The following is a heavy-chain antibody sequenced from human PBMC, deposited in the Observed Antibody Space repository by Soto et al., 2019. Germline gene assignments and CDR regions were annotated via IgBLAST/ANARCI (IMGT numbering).Heavy chain of an antibody. V-gene: IGHV1-69*13. CDR2: IIPIFGTA. Sequence: SVKVSCKASGGTFSSYAISWVRQAPGQGLEWMGGIIPIFGTANYAQKFQGRATITADESTSTAYMELSSLRSEDTAVYYCARDLRHYYDSSGYYLSPYYYYGMDVWGQGTTVTVSS. J-gene: IGHJ6*02. D-gene: IGHD3-22*01. CDR1: GGTFSSYA. CDR3: ARDLRHYYDSSGYYLSPYYYYGMDV.